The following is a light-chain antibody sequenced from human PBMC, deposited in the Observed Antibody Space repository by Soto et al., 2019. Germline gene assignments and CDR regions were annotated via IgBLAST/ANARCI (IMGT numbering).Light chain of an antibody. Sequence: QSALTQPASVSGSPGQSSTISCTGTSSDVGGYNYVSWYQQHPGKAPKLMIYDVSNRPSGVSNRFSGSKSGNTASLTISGLQAEDEADYYCSSYTSSSRNVFGTGTRSPS. CDR1: SSDVGGYNY. CDR2: DVS. V-gene: IGLV2-14*01. J-gene: IGLJ1*01. CDR3: SSYTSSSRNV.